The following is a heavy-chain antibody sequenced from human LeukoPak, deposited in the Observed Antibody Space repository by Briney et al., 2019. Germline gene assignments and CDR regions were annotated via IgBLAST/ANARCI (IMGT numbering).Heavy chain of an antibody. CDR3: ARGRFVHGEYSYRFGGYYFDY. V-gene: IGHV4-34*01. CDR2: INHSGST. D-gene: IGHD5-18*01. Sequence: SETLSLTCAVYGGSFSGYYWSWIRQPPGKGLEWIGEINHSGSTNYNPSLKSRVTISVDTSKNQFSLKLSSVTAADTAVYYCARGRFVHGEYSYRFGGYYFDYWGQGTLVTVSS. J-gene: IGHJ4*02. CDR1: GGSFSGYY.